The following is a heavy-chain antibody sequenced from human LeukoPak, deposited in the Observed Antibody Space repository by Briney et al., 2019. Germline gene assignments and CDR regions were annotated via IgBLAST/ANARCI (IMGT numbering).Heavy chain of an antibody. CDR1: GLTLHSNY. CDR2: IYSGGST. CDR3: ARMRWFGAPYYFDN. J-gene: IGHJ4*02. V-gene: IGHV3-53*01. Sequence: GGTLRLSCAASGLTLHSNYMSWVRQAPGKGLEWVSVIYSGGSTYYADSVKRRFTSSRDNSKNTQYLEMNRLRAEDTAVSYCARMRWFGAPYYFDNWGQGTLVTVSS. D-gene: IGHD3-10*01.